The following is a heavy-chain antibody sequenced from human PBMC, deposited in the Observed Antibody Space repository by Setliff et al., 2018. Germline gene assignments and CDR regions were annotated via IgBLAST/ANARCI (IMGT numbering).Heavy chain of an antibody. CDR2: INTNTGNP. CDR1: GYTFNNYA. D-gene: IGHD3-10*01. CDR3: ARASRFGTTMWRGDYYMDV. Sequence: ASVKVSCKASGYTFNNYAVNWVRQAPGQGLEWMGWINTNTGNPTYAQDFTGRFVFSLDTSVSTAYLQISSLKADDTAIYYCARASRFGTTMWRGDYYMDVWGKGTTVTVSS. V-gene: IGHV7-4-1*02. J-gene: IGHJ6*03.